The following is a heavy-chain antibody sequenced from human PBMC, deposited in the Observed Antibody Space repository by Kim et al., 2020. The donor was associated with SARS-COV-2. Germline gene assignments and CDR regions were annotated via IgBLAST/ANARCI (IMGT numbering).Heavy chain of an antibody. J-gene: IGHJ3*02. V-gene: IGHV4-31*03. CDR3: ARAGRTFFGVVGAFDI. CDR1: GGSISSGGYY. D-gene: IGHD3-3*01. CDR2: IYYSGST. Sequence: TLSLTCTVPGGSISSGGYYWSWIRQHPGKGLEWIGYIYYSGSTYYNPSLKSRVTISVDTSKNQFSLKLSSVTAADTAVYYCARAGRTFFGVVGAFDIWGQGTMVTVSS.